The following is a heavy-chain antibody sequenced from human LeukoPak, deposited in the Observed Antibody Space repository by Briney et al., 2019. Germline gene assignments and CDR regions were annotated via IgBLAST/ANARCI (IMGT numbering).Heavy chain of an antibody. CDR3: TRXAAVAGTRYXDY. Sequence: PGGSLRLSCTASGFTFGDYAMSWFRQAPGKGLEWVGFIRSKAYGGTTEHAASVKGRFTISRDDSKSIAYLQMNSLKTEDTAVYYXTRXAAVAGTRYXDYWGQXXLVTV. J-gene: IGHJ4*02. D-gene: IGHD6-19*01. CDR1: GFTFGDYA. V-gene: IGHV3-49*03. CDR2: IRSKAYGGTT.